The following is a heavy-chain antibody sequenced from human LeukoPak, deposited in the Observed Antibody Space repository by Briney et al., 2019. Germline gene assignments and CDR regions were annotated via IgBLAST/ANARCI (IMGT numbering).Heavy chain of an antibody. V-gene: IGHV4-34*01. CDR1: GGSYSGYY. D-gene: IGHD3-22*01. J-gene: IGHJ4*02. CDR2: INHSGST. CDR3: ARHLVKGSTMIEDY. Sequence: PSETLSLTCAVYGGSYSGYYWSWIRQPPGKGLEWIGEINHSGSTNYNPSLKSRVTISVDTSKNQFSLKLSSVTAADTAVYYCARHLVKGSTMIEDYWGQGTLVTVSS.